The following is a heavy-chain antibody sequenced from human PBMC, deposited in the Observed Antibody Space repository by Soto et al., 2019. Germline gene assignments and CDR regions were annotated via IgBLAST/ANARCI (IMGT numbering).Heavy chain of an antibody. Sequence: QVQLVESGGGVVQPGRSLRLSCAASGFTFSSHGMHWVRQAPGKGLEWVAVISYDGTSKYYADSVKGRFTISRDNSKNTLYLQMNSLRAEDTAVYYCAKGLGIGYYYYGMDVWGQGTTVTVSS. J-gene: IGHJ6*02. CDR3: AKGLGIGYYYYGMDV. CDR1: GFTFSSHG. CDR2: ISYDGTSK. D-gene: IGHD7-27*01. V-gene: IGHV3-30*18.